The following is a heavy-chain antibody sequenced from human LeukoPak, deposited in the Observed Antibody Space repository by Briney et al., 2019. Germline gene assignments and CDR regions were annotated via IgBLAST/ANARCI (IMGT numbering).Heavy chain of an antibody. J-gene: IGHJ4*02. V-gene: IGHV1-2*02. CDR2: INSNSGDT. Sequence: ASVKVSCKASGYTFTAYYLHWVRQAPRQGLEWMGWINSNSGDTNYAQNFQGRVTMTRDTSISTAYMELNRLRSDDTAVYYCATLAVFHTQGLDSWGQGTLVTVSS. CDR1: GYTFTAYY. CDR3: ATLAVFHTQGLDS. D-gene: IGHD2-15*01.